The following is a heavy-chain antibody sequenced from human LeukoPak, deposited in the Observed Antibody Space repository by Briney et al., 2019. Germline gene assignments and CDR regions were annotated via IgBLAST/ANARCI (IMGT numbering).Heavy chain of an antibody. CDR1: GGSISSYY. V-gene: IGHV4-4*07. CDR3: ARGRTYYYGSGRPSSFDY. Sequence: PSETLFLTCTVSGGSISSYYWSWIRRPAGKGLEWIGRIYTSGSTNYNPSLKSRVTMSVDTSKNQFSLKLSSVTAADTAVYYCARGRTYYYGSGRPSSFDYWGQGTLVTVSS. D-gene: IGHD3-10*01. J-gene: IGHJ4*02. CDR2: IYTSGST.